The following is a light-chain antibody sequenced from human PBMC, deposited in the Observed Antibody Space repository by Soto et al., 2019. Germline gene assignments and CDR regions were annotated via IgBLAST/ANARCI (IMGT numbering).Light chain of an antibody. Sequence: QSVLTQPPSVSGAPGQRVTISCTGSSSNIGPDYDVHWYQQLPGTAPKLLIYGDSNRPSGVPDRFSGSRSGTSASLAITGLQAEHEADYYCKSWDSSLSASVFGSGTKVTVL. J-gene: IGLJ1*01. CDR1: SSNIGPDYD. V-gene: IGLV1-40*01. CDR3: KSWDSSLSASV. CDR2: GDS.